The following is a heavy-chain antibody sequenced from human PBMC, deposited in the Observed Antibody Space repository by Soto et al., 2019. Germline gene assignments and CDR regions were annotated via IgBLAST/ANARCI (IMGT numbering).Heavy chain of an antibody. V-gene: IGHV4-31*03. CDR1: GGSISSGGYY. Sequence: PSETLSLTCTVAGGSISSGGYYWSWIRQHPGKGLEWIGYIYYSGSTYYNPSLKSRVTISVDTSKNQFSLKLSSVTAADTAVYYCARHYYYGSGSEGFDYWGQGTLVTVSS. J-gene: IGHJ4*02. CDR2: IYYSGST. CDR3: ARHYYYGSGSEGFDY. D-gene: IGHD3-10*01.